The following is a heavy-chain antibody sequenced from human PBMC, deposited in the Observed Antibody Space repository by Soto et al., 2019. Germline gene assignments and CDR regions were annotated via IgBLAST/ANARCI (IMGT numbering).Heavy chain of an antibody. V-gene: IGHV4-4*02. CDR2: THPDGRT. CDR3: SRVRTGCSRAIGYLKD. Sequence: QVQLQGSGPGLVKPSETLSLTCTVSGDSITNSYWCNWVRQPPGEGLEWIGETHPDGRTNYHPSLKSGVVLSLYKSSNQFSLELTCVTGASTAVYFWSRVRTGCSRAIGYLKDWGRVTLVSVS. CDR1: GDSITNSYW. J-gene: IGHJ4*02. D-gene: IGHD3-9*01.